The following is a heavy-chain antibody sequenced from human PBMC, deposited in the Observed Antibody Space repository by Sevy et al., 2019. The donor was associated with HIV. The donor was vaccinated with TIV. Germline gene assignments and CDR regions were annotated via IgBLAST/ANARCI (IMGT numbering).Heavy chain of an antibody. CDR2: FYTSGGT. CDR1: GGSISSGNYY. Sequence: SETLSLTCTVSGGSISSGNYYWSWIRQPAGKGLEWIGRFYTSGGTNYNPSLKGRVTISVDTSKNLFSLKLSSVTAADTAVYYCARESGDCSSTSCYEGVFDYWGQETLVTVSS. V-gene: IGHV4-61*02. D-gene: IGHD2-2*01. J-gene: IGHJ4*02. CDR3: ARESGDCSSTSCYEGVFDY.